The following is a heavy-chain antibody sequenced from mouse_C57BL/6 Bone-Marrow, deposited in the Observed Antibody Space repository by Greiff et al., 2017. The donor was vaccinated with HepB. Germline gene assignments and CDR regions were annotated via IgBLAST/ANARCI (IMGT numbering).Heavy chain of an antibody. V-gene: IGHV1-69*01. CDR3: ARGDYYGSSLFAY. CDR2: IEPSDSYT. D-gene: IGHD1-1*01. J-gene: IGHJ3*01. CDR1: GYTFTSYW. Sequence: QVQLQQPGAELVMPGASVKLSCKASGYTFTSYWMHWVKQRPGQGLEWIGEIEPSDSYTNYNQKFKGKSTLTVDKSSSTAYMQLSSLTSEDSAVYYCARGDYYGSSLFAYWGQGTLVTVSA.